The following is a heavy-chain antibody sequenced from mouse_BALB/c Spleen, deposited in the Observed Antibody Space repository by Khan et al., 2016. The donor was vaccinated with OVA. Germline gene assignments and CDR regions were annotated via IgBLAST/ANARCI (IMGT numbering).Heavy chain of an antibody. V-gene: IGHV4-1*02. CDR3: ARHGYYGYFNV. Sequence: EVQLLESGGGLVQPGGSLKLSCAASGFAFSRYWMSWVRQAPGKGLEWIGEINPDSSTINYTPSLKDKFIISRDNANNTLYLQMSKVRSEDTALYCGARHGYYGYFNVWGAGTTVTVSS. D-gene: IGHD2-2*01. CDR2: INPDSSTI. CDR1: GFAFSRYW. J-gene: IGHJ1*01.